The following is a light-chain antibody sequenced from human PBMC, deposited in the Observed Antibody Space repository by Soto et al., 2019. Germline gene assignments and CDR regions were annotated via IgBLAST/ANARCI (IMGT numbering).Light chain of an antibody. J-gene: IGKJ3*01. V-gene: IGKV3-20*01. CDR1: QSVSSSY. CDR2: GAS. Sequence: EIVLTQSPGTLSLSPGERATLSCRASQSVSSSYLAWYQQKPGQAPRLLIYGASSRATGIPDRFSDSGSGTDFTLTISRLEPEDFAVYYCQQYGNSPHTFGPGTKVDIK. CDR3: QQYGNSPHT.